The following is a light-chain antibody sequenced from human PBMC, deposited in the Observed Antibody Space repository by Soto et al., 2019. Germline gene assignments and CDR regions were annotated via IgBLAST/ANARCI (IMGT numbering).Light chain of an antibody. CDR1: QYISNY. CDR3: QQSDDLPT. CDR2: DAS. Sequence: ILLTQSPSSLSASIGYRVTITCQASQYISNYLNWYQQKPGKAPKLLIYDASTLKTGVPSRFSGSGSGTDFRFTISSLQPEDFATYYCQQSDDLPTFGQGTRLEIK. V-gene: IGKV1-33*01. J-gene: IGKJ5*01.